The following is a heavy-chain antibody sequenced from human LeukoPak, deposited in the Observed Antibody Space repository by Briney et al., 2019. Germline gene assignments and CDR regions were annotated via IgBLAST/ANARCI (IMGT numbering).Heavy chain of an antibody. Sequence: SETLSLTCTVSGGSLSSGVYYWSWIRQHPGKGLEWIGYIYYSGSTYYNPSLKSRVTISVDTSKNQFSLKLSSVTAADTAVYYCARDGTSTYFDYWGQGTLVTVSS. CDR1: GGSLSSGVYY. V-gene: IGHV4-31*03. J-gene: IGHJ4*02. CDR3: ARDGTSTYFDY. D-gene: IGHD1-26*01. CDR2: IYYSGST.